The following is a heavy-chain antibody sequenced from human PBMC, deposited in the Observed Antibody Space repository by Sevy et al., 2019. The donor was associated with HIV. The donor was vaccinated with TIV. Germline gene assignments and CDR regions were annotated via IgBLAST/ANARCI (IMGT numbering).Heavy chain of an antibody. CDR2: ISYDGSNK. J-gene: IGHJ6*02. CDR3: AKSCRRPFGSGGLTAPYYYYGMDV. Sequence: GGSLRLSCAASGFTFSSYGMHWVRQAPGKGLEWVAVISYDGSNKYYADSVKGRFTISRDNSKNTLYLQMNSLRAEDMAVYYCAKSCRRPFGSGGLTAPYYYYGMDVWGQGTTVTVSS. D-gene: IGHD2-15*01. CDR1: GFTFSSYG. V-gene: IGHV3-30*18.